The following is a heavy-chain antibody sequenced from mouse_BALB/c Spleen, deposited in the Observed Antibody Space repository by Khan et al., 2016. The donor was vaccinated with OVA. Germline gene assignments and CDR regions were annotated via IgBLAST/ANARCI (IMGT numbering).Heavy chain of an antibody. J-gene: IGHJ3*01. Sequence: QVQLKQSGAELVKPGASVKLSCKTSGYTFTSYWIQWVKQRPGQGLGWIGQIFPGTGTTYYKETFKGKATLSVDTSSNTTYMQFSSLTSDDSAVYFCARGYFGNYEFAYWGQGTLVTVSP. CDR3: ARGYFGNYEFAY. D-gene: IGHD2-1*01. CDR2: IFPGTGTT. V-gene: IGHV1S132*01. CDR1: GYTFTSYW.